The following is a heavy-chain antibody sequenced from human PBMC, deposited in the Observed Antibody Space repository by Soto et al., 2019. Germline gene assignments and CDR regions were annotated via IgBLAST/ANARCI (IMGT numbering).Heavy chain of an antibody. CDR1: GGSISSGSYY. CDR2: ISYSRNT. Sequence: QLQLQESGPGLVKPSETLSLSCTVSGGSISSGSYYWGWIRQPPGKGLEWIGSISYSRNTYYNPSLKSRVTVSLDTSKNQFSLKLSSVTAADTAVYYCARHPGMVVWGQGTAVTVSS. CDR3: ARHPGMVV. V-gene: IGHV4-39*01. J-gene: IGHJ6*02.